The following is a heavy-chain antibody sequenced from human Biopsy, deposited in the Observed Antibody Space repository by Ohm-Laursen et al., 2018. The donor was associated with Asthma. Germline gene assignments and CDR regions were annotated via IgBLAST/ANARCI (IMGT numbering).Heavy chain of an antibody. D-gene: IGHD6-19*01. Sequence: SLRLSCAASRFTYEMHWVRQAPGKGLEWVAVISYDGSSIYYADTVKGRFTITRDNSKNTLSLQMNSLTAEDTAVYYCAKEGVAGTHIEDWGQGTLVTVSS. V-gene: IGHV3-30*04. CDR3: AKEGVAGTHIED. CDR1: RFTYE. CDR2: ISYDGSSI. J-gene: IGHJ4*02.